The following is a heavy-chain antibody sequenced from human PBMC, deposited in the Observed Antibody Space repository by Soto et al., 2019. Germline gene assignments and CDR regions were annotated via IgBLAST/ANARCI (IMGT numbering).Heavy chain of an antibody. V-gene: IGHV3-9*01. D-gene: IGHD3-16*02. CDR3: AKGSGGRYLQTLDH. J-gene: IGHJ4*02. CDR1: GFLFQDYA. Sequence: HPGGSLRLSCTGSGFLFQDYAMHWVRQAPGKGLEWVSGFSWNSGSIGYAESVKGRFIISRDNAKNSLYLQINNLRPEDTAVYFCAKGSGGRYLQTLDHWGQGTLVTVCS. CDR2: FSWNSGSI.